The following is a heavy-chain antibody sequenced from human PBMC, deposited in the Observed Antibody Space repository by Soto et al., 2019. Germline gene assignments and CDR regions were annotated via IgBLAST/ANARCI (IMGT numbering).Heavy chain of an antibody. V-gene: IGHV4-30-4*01. CDR1: GGSINTDNNY. D-gene: IGHD3-22*01. CDR3: VREIIDSFDSSVYPDS. J-gene: IGHJ4*02. Sequence: QVQLQESGPGLVKPSETLSLTCTVSGGSINTDNNYWSWIRQPPGKGLEWIGYVYYSGSTHYNPSLKSRLTMSIDTSTNQFSLNLTSVIAADTAIYHCVREIIDSFDSSVYPDSWGQGTLVTVSP. CDR2: VYYSGST.